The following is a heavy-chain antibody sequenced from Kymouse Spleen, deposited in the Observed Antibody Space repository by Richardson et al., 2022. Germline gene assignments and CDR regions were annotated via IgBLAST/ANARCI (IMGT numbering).Heavy chain of an antibody. CDR2: INAGNGNT. V-gene: IGHV1-3*01. Sequence: QVQLVQSGAEVKKPGASVKVSCKASGYTFTSYAMHWVRQAPGQRLEWMGWINAGNGNTKYSQKFQGRVTITRDTSASTAYMELSSLRSEDTAVYYCARGTVTTGDYFDYWGQGTLVTVSS. J-gene: IGHJ4*02. D-gene: IGHD4-11,IGHD4-11*01. CDR1: GYTFTSYA. CDR3: ARGTVTTGDYFDY.